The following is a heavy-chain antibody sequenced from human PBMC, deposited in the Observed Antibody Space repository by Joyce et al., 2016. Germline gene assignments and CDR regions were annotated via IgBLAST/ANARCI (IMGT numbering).Heavy chain of an antibody. CDR2: IDPLDSYN. D-gene: IGHD3-10*02. Sequence: EVQLVQSGAEVKKPGESLRISCKGSGYSFTSHWISWVRQMPGKGLEWMGLIDPLDSYNDYSPSFEGHVTISVDKTISAAYLQWSSLRASDTAIYYCARHVTDWFDPWGQGTLVTVSS. V-gene: IGHV5-10-1*03. CDR3: ARHVTDWFDP. CDR1: GYSFTSHW. J-gene: IGHJ5*02.